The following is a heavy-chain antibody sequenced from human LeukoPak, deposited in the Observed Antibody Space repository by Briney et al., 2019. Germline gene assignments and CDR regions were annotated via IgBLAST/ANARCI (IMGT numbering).Heavy chain of an antibody. CDR1: GYSLGKNYY. CDR2: IYGTGST. D-gene: IGHD3-16*01. CDR3: ARYDSRGSASTRFDY. V-gene: IGHV4-38-2*01. Sequence: SETLSLTCAVSGYSLGKNYYWGWIRQPPGKGLEWIGRIYGTGSTSYNPSLMNRVTMSVDTSKNHFSLKLTSVTAADTAVHYCARYDSRGSASTRFDYWGQGIPVTISS. J-gene: IGHJ4*02.